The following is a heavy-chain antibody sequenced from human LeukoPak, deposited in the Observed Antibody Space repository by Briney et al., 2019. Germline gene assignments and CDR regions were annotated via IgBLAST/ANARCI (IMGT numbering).Heavy chain of an antibody. CDR3: ARGGTRTFYSFDS. D-gene: IGHD3/OR15-3a*01. Sequence: SGGSLRLSCAASGFTVSSDHMSWVRQAPGKGLEWVSIIYSDGRTYYADSVRGRFTISRDNSKNTLYLQMNSLRAEDAAVYFCARGGTRTFYSFDSWGQGTLVTVSS. CDR1: GFTVSSDH. J-gene: IGHJ4*02. V-gene: IGHV3-66*02. CDR2: IYSDGRT.